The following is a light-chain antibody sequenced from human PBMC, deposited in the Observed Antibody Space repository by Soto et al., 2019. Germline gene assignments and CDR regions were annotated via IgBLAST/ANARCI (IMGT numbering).Light chain of an antibody. CDR3: SSYTGSSTYV. Sequence: QSALTQPASVSGSPGQSITISCTGTSSDVGGYNYVSWYQQHPGKAPKFMIYDVTNRPSGVSYRVSGSKSGNTASLTISGLQAEDEADYYCSSYTGSSTYVFGTGTKVTVL. CDR1: SSDVGGYNY. J-gene: IGLJ1*01. CDR2: DVT. V-gene: IGLV2-14*03.